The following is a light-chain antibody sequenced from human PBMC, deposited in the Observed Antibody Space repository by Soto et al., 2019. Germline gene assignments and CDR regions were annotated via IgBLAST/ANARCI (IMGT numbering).Light chain of an antibody. Sequence: EIVLTQSPGTLSLSPGERATLSCRASQSVNSIYLAWYQQKPGQAPRLLIYGASSRATGIPDRFSGSGSGTDFTLTISRLEPEDFATYYCQQSYSTPTFGQGTKVDIK. J-gene: IGKJ1*01. V-gene: IGKV3-20*01. CDR1: QSVNSIY. CDR3: QQSYSTPT. CDR2: GAS.